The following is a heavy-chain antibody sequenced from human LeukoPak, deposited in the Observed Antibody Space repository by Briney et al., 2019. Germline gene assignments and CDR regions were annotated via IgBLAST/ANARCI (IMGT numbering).Heavy chain of an antibody. Sequence: SETLSLTCTVSGGSISSYYWSWIRQPAGKGLEWIGRIFGSGSTNYNPSNHNPSLRSRVTMSVDASKNQFSLKLSSVTAADTAVYYCARGLGYGEYLVPFDIWGQGTLVTVSS. CDR1: GGSISSYY. V-gene: IGHV4-4*07. J-gene: IGHJ3*02. CDR3: ARGLGYGEYLVPFDI. CDR2: IFGSGST. D-gene: IGHD4-17*01.